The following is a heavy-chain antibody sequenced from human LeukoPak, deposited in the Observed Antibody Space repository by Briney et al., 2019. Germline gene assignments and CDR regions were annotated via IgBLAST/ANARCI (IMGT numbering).Heavy chain of an antibody. CDR1: GFTFSSFG. D-gene: IGHD4-11*01. CDR3: AKGRHSNYLDF. V-gene: IGHV3-30*02. J-gene: IGHJ4*02. CDR2: ILYDGNKS. Sequence: GGSLKLSCAASGFTFSSFGMHWVRQAPGKGLEWVAFILYDGNKSYLADSVKGRFIISRDNSRTTLYLQMNSLRSEDTAVYYCAKGRHSNYLDFWGQGVLVTVSS.